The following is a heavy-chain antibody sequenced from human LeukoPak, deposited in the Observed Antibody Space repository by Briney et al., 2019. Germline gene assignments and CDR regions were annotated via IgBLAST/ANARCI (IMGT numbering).Heavy chain of an antibody. D-gene: IGHD6-19*01. CDR1: GSTFSMYW. Sequence: PGGSLRLSCAASGSTFSMYWMSWVRQAPGKGLEWVANIKQDGSEKYYVDSVKGRFTISRDNAKNSLYLQMNSLRAEDTAVYYCARDNSSGWYFDAFDIWGQGTMVTVSS. V-gene: IGHV3-7*01. CDR2: IKQDGSEK. J-gene: IGHJ3*02. CDR3: ARDNSSGWYFDAFDI.